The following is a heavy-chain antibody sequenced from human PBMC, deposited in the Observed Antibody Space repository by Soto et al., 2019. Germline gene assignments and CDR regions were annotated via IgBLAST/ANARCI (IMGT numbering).Heavy chain of an antibody. CDR2: IIPIFGTA. J-gene: IGHJ4*02. V-gene: IGHV1-69*13. CDR3: ARDVGAAASFDY. D-gene: IGHD6-13*01. Sequence: SVKVSCKASGGTFSSYSISWVRQAPGQGLEWMGGIIPIFGTANYAQKFQGRVTITADESTSTAYMELSSLRSEDAAVYYCARDVGAAASFDYWGQGTLVTVSS. CDR1: GGTFSSYS.